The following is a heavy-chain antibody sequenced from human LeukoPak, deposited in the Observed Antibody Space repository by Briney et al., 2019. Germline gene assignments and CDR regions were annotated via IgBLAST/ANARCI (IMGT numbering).Heavy chain of an antibody. V-gene: IGHV3-30*18. D-gene: IGHD1-26*01. CDR3: AKDLGSYSIFDY. CDR2: IPYDGSNK. J-gene: IGHJ4*02. CDR1: GFTFSSYG. Sequence: PGGSLRLSCAASGFTFSSYGMHWVRQAPGKGLEWVAVIPYDGSNKYYADSVKGRFTISRDNSKNTLYLQMNSLRAEDTAVYYCAKDLGSYSIFDYWGQGTLVTVSS.